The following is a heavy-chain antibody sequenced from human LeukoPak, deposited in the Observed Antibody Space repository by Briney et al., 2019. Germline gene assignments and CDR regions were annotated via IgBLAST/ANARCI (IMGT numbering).Heavy chain of an antibody. CDR2: ISYDGSNK. Sequence: GGSLRLSCAASGFTFTTSSMNWVRQAPGKGLEWVAVISYDGSNKYYADSVKGRFTISRDNSKNTLYLQMNSLRAEDTAGYYGANGGEIVGASFDYGAKETLVPVSS. V-gene: IGHV3-30*18. CDR3: ANGGEIVGASFDY. D-gene: IGHD1-26*01. J-gene: IGHJ4*02. CDR1: GFTFTTSS.